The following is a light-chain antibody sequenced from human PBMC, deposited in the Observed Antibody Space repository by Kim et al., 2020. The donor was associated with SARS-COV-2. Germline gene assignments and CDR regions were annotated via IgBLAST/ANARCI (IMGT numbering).Light chain of an antibody. Sequence: PGQSITISCTGTSSDVGSYNLVSWYQQHPGKAPKLMIYEVSKRPSGVSNRFSGSKSGNTASLTISGLQAEDEADYYCCSYAGSGTPFGGGTQLTVL. J-gene: IGLJ3*02. CDR3: CSYAGSGTP. CDR1: SSDVGSYNL. V-gene: IGLV2-23*02. CDR2: EVS.